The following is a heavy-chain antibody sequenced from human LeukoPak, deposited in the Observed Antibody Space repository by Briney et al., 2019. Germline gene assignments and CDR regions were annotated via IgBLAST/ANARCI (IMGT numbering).Heavy chain of an antibody. J-gene: IGHJ4*02. CDR3: ASSGSIAAIYPVQALDY. CDR2: ISAYNGNT. Sequence: ASVKVSCKASGYTFTSYGISWVRQAPGQGLEWMGWISAYNGNTNYAQKLQGRVTMTTDTSTSTAYMELRSLRSDDTAVYYCASSGSIAAIYPVQALDYWGQGTLVTVSS. D-gene: IGHD6-6*01. CDR1: GYTFTSYG. V-gene: IGHV1-18*01.